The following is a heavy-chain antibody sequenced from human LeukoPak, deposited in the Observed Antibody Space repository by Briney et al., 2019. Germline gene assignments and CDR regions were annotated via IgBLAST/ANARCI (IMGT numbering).Heavy chain of an antibody. Sequence: KPSETLSLTCTVSGGSISIYYWSWIRQPPGKGLEWIGYIYYSGSTNYNPSLKSRVTISVDTSKNQFSLKLSSVTAADTAVYYCARGTTVTYYFDYWGQGTLVTVSS. D-gene: IGHD4-17*01. CDR3: ARGTTVTYYFDY. V-gene: IGHV4-59*08. J-gene: IGHJ4*02. CDR1: GGSISIYY. CDR2: IYYSGST.